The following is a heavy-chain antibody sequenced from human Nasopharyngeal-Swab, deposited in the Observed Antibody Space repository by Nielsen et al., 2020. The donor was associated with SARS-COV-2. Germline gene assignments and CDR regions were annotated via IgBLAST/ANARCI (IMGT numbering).Heavy chain of an antibody. V-gene: IGHV4-59*12. CDR2: IYYSGST. J-gene: IGHJ5*02. D-gene: IGHD3-22*01. CDR1: GGSISSYY. CDR3: ARVSAYYYDSSGLNWFDP. Sequence: SETLSLTCTVSGGSISSYYWSWIRQPPGKGLEWIGYIYYSGSTNYNPSLKSRVTISVDTSKNQFSLKLSSVTAADTAVYYCARVSAYYYDSSGLNWFDPWGQGTLVTVSS.